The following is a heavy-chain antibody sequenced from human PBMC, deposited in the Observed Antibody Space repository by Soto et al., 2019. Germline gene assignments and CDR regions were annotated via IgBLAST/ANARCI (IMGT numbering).Heavy chain of an antibody. D-gene: IGHD4-17*01. CDR3: AKAAGEYGGNAYYYYGMDV. Sequence: QVPLVESGGGVVQPGRSLRLSCAASGFTFSSYGMHWVRQAPGKGLEWVAVISYDGSNKYYADSVKGRFTISRDNFKNTLYLTMNRLRAEDTAVYYCAKAAGEYGGNAYYYYGMDVWGQGTTVTVSS. J-gene: IGHJ6*02. V-gene: IGHV3-30*18. CDR1: GFTFSSYG. CDR2: ISYDGSNK.